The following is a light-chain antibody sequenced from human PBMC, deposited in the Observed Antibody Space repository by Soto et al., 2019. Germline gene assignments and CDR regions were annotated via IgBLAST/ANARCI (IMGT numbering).Light chain of an antibody. CDR2: EVS. J-gene: IGLJ2*01. CDR3: SSYTSSNTVL. Sequence: QSVLTQPASVSGSPGQSITISCTGTISDVGGYKYVSWYQQHPGKAPKLMIYEVSHRPSGVSNRFSGSKSGNTASLTISGLHAEDEAVYYCSSYTSSNTVLFGGGTKVTVL. V-gene: IGLV2-14*01. CDR1: ISDVGGYKY.